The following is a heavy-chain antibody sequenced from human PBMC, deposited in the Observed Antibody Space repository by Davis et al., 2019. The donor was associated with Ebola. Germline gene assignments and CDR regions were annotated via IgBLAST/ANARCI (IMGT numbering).Heavy chain of an antibody. CDR1: GGSISSSNW. CDR2: IYHSGRT. V-gene: IGHV4-4*02. D-gene: IGHD2-15*01. CDR3: AREGYCSGGSCYDYGMDV. J-gene: IGHJ6*04. Sequence: SETLSLTCAVSGGSISSSNWWSWVRQPPGKGLEWIGEIYHSGRTNYNPSLKSRVTISVDKSKNQFSLKLSSVTAADTAVYYCAREGYCSGGSCYDYGMDVWGKGTTVTVSS.